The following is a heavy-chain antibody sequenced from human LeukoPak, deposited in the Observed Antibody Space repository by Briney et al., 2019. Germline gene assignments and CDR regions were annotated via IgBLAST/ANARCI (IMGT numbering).Heavy chain of an antibody. Sequence: GGSLSLSCAVSGFSFSNEAKSWIRQAPGQGLELVSVIYSGGSTYYADYVKGRFTISRDNSKNTLYLQMNSLRAEDTAVYYCARHKGNGDYVYFQHWGQGTLVTVSS. J-gene: IGHJ1*01. V-gene: IGHV3-66*04. CDR1: GFSFSNEA. CDR2: IYSGGST. D-gene: IGHD4-17*01. CDR3: ARHKGNGDYVYFQH.